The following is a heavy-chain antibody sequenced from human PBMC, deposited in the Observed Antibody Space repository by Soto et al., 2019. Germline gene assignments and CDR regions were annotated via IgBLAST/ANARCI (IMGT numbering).Heavy chain of an antibody. D-gene: IGHD6-13*01. CDR3: ARHSSSWPIFDY. J-gene: IGHJ4*02. CDR2: IYHSGTT. Sequence: SETLSLTCTVSGGSISSYYWSWIRQPPGKGLEWIGYIYHSGTTNYNPSLKSRVTISVDTSKNQFSLKLSPVTAADTAVYYCARHSSSWPIFDYWGQGTLVTVSS. V-gene: IGHV4-59*08. CDR1: GGSISSYY.